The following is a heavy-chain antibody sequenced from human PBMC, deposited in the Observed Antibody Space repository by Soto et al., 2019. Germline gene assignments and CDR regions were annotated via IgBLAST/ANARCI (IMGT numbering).Heavy chain of an antibody. CDR3: AKDMEVGYNWGICAYDI. Sequence: QVQLVESGGGVVQPGRSLRLSCAASGFTFSSYGMHWVRQAPGKGLEWVALISYDGRNKYYADSVKGRFTISRDNSKNTLYLQMNSLRTEDTAVYSCAKDMEVGYNWGICAYDIWGQGTLVTVSS. V-gene: IGHV3-30*18. J-gene: IGHJ3*02. D-gene: IGHD1-20*01. CDR1: GFTFSSYG. CDR2: ISYDGRNK.